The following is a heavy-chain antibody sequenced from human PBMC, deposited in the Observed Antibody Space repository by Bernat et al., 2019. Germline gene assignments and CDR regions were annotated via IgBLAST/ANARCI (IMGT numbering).Heavy chain of an antibody. CDR1: GLTFTSAW. D-gene: IGHD3-10*01. V-gene: IGHV3-53*01. Sequence: EVQLVESGGDLVKPGGSLRLSCAASGLTFTSAWMNWVRQAPGKGLEWVSVIYSGGTTYYADSVKGRFTISRDNSKNTLYLQMNSLRAEDTAVYYCARDATYIGGGWFDPWGQGTLVTVSS. J-gene: IGHJ5*02. CDR3: ARDATYIGGGWFDP. CDR2: IYSGGTT.